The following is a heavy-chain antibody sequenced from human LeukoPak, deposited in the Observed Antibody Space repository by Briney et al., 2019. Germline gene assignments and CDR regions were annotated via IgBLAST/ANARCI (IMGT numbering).Heavy chain of an antibody. CDR2: ISSSGSTI. V-gene: IGHV3-48*03. D-gene: IGHD6-13*01. Sequence: GGSLRLSCAASGFTFSSYEMNWVRQAPGKGLGWVSYISSSGSTIYYADSVKGRFTISRDNAKNSLYLQMNSLRAEDTAVYYCARVFLRGSSWFPYYYYGMDVWGQGTTVTVSS. J-gene: IGHJ6*02. CDR3: ARVFLRGSSWFPYYYYGMDV. CDR1: GFTFSSYE.